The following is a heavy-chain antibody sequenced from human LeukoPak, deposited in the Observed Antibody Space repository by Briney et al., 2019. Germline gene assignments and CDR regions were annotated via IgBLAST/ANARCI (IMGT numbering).Heavy chain of an antibody. CDR2: INSNSGGT. J-gene: IGHJ3*02. D-gene: IGHD3-9*01. CDR3: ARGLRYFDWLLADAFDI. CDR1: GYTFTGYY. Sequence: ASVKVSCKASGYTFTGYYMHWVRQAPGQGLEWMGWINSNSGGTNYAQKFQGWVTMTRDTSISTAYMELSRLRSDDTAVYYCARGLRYFDWLLADAFDIWGQGTMVTVSS. V-gene: IGHV1-2*04.